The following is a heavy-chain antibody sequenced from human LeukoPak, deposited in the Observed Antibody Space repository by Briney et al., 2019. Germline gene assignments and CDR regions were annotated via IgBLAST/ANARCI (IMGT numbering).Heavy chain of an antibody. CDR2: ISIYNGHT. Sequence: ASVKVSCTAAGSTCASYACTWGRHAPGPGLEGWRWISIYNGHTTYAQTFQGRVTRTTDPSTSTVYLGLRSLTSGDTAVYYCARGVARWGAMLYFAYWGQGTLVTVSS. V-gene: IGHV1-18*01. CDR1: GSTCASYA. CDR3: ARGVARWGAMLYFAY. D-gene: IGHD3-16*01. J-gene: IGHJ4*02.